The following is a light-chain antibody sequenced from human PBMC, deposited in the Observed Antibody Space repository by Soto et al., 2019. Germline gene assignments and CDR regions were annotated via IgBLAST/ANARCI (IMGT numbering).Light chain of an antibody. CDR1: SRDVGGYNY. CDR2: EVS. CDR3: RASTSNSTVV. Sequence: QSVLTQPASVSGAPGQSIPISCTGTSRDVGGYNYVSWYQQHPGKAPKLMIYEVSNRPSGVSNRFSGSNSGNTASLTISGLQAEDEADYYCRASTSNSTVVFGGGTKVT. V-gene: IGLV2-14*01. J-gene: IGLJ2*01.